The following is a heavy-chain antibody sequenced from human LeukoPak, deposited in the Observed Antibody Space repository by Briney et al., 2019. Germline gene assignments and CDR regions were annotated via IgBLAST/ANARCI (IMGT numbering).Heavy chain of an antibody. Sequence: PGGSLRLSCAASGFSFNNYWMHWVRQAPGKGLEWVSSISSSSSYIYYADSVKGRFTISRDNAKNSLYLQMNSLRAEDTAVYYCARPLCSSTSCPLDYWGQGTLVTVSS. V-gene: IGHV3-21*01. CDR3: ARPLCSSTSCPLDY. CDR1: GFSFNNYW. J-gene: IGHJ4*02. D-gene: IGHD2-2*01. CDR2: ISSSSSYI.